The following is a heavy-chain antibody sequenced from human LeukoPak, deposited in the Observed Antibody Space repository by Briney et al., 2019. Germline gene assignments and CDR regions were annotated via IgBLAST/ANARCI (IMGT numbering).Heavy chain of an antibody. CDR1: GFAFGSEA. CDR2: ISPGGGTT. J-gene: IGHJ3*02. Sequence: GGSLRLSCAVSGFAFGSEAMSWVRQSPARGLEWVASISPGGGTTYYADYVKGRFTISRDNSKNTLYLQMNSLRAEDTAVYYCAKFLSHYYDSSGYLIPDAFDIWGQGTMVTVSS. D-gene: IGHD3-22*01. V-gene: IGHV3-23*01. CDR3: AKFLSHYYDSSGYLIPDAFDI.